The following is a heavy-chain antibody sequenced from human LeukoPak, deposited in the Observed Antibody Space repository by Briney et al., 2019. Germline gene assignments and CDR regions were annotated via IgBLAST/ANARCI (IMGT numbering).Heavy chain of an antibody. V-gene: IGHV3-48*03. CDR2: MSGSGSTI. J-gene: IGHJ4*02. Sequence: GGSLRLSXAASGFTFINYEMTWVRQAPGKGLEWVSYMSGSGSTIYYADSVKGRFTISRDNAKNSLYLQMNSLRAEDTAVYYCARMFTNYGLAFDSWGQGTLVTASS. CDR3: ARMFTNYGLAFDS. D-gene: IGHD2-8*01. CDR1: GFTFINYE.